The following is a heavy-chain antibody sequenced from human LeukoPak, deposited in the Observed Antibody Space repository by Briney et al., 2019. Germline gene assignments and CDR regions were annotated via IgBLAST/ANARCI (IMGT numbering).Heavy chain of an antibody. Sequence: GGSLRLSCAASGFTFSSYAMHWVRQAPGKGLEWVAVVSYDGSNKYYADSVKGRFTISRDNSKNTLYLQMNSLRAEDTAVYYCARDQGQQLPSGVFDYWGQGTLVTVSS. CDR3: ARDQGQQLPSGVFDY. J-gene: IGHJ4*02. D-gene: IGHD6-13*01. CDR1: GFTFSSYA. V-gene: IGHV3-30*01. CDR2: VSYDGSNK.